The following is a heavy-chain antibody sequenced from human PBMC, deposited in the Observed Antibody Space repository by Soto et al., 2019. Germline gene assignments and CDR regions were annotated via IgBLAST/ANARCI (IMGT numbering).Heavy chain of an antibody. CDR2: IYTNGNT. D-gene: IGHD4-4*01. Sequence: GGSLRLSCAASGFTVSNYYMSWVRQAPGKGLEWVSVIYTNGNTYYADFVRGRFTISRDNSKNTLYLQMNSLRAEDTAVYFCAREGVTYDYWGQGTLVTVSS. J-gene: IGHJ4*02. CDR3: AREGVTYDY. V-gene: IGHV3-66*01. CDR1: GFTVSNYY.